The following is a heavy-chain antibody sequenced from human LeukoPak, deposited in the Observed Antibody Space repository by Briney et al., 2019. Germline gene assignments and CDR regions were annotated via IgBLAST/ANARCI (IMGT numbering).Heavy chain of an antibody. J-gene: IGHJ6*02. D-gene: IGHD5-12*01. CDR1: GGSISSYY. CDR2: IYYSGST. CDR3: ARHIVDIPNYGMDV. Sequence: PSETLSLTCTVSGGSISSYYWSWIRQPPGKGLEWIGYIYYSGSTNYNPSLESRVTISVDTSKNQFSLKLSSVTAADTAVYYCARHIVDIPNYGMDVWGQGTTVTVSS. V-gene: IGHV4-59*08.